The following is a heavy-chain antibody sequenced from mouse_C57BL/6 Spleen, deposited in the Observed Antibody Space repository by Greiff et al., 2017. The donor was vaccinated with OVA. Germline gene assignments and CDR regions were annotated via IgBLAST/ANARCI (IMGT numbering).Heavy chain of an antibody. V-gene: IGHV5-12*01. CDR3: ARPAITTVVPSGFAY. J-gene: IGHJ3*01. Sequence: EVKLVESGGGLVQPGGSLKLSCAASGFTFSDYYMYWVRQTPEKRLEWVAYFSNGGGSHYYPDPVKGRFTISRDNAKNTLYLQMSRLKSEDTAMYYCARPAITTVVPSGFAYWGQGTLVTVSA. CDR1: GFTFSDYY. CDR2: FSNGGGSH. D-gene: IGHD1-1*01.